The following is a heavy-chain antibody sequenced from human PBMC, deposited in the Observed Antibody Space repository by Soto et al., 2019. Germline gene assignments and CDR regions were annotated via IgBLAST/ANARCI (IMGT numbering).Heavy chain of an antibody. CDR1: GFTFSSYA. V-gene: IGHV3-23*01. CDR2: ISGSGGST. CDR3: AKDLKSGLRLAEVDY. J-gene: IGHJ4*02. Sequence: GGSLRLSCAASGFTFSSYAMSWVRQAPGKGLEWVPAISGSGGSTYYADSVKGRFTISRDNSKNTLYLQMNSLRAEDTAVYYCAKDLKSGLRLAEVDYWGQGTLVTVSS. D-gene: IGHD3-16*01.